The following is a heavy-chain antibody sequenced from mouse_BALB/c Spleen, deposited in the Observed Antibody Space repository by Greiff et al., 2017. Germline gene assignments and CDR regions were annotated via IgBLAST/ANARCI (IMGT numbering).Heavy chain of an antibody. D-gene: IGHD2-1*01. J-gene: IGHJ4*01. V-gene: IGHV5-6-5*01. CDR2: ISSGGST. CDR1: GFTFSSYA. CDR3: ARGGDYGTAMDY. Sequence: EVHLVESGGGLVKPGGSLKLSCAASGFTFSSYAMSWVRQTPEKRLEWVASISSGGSTYYPDSVKGRFTISIDNARNILYLQMSSLRSEDTAMYYCARGGDYGTAMDYWGQGTSVTVSS.